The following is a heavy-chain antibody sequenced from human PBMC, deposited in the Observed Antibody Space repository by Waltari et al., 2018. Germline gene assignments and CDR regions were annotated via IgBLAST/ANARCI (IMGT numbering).Heavy chain of an antibody. D-gene: IGHD1-1*01. V-gene: IGHV3-23*01. Sequence: EAQLLESGGGLVQPGGSLRLSCVASGFTFNNQVMGWVRQAPGKGLEWVSAIGGDGSNPFSADSVKGRFTISKDNSKNTVSLQMNSLRAEDTALYYCSKLRRTYPNYYFDYWGQGTLVTVSS. CDR2: IGGDGSNP. J-gene: IGHJ4*02. CDR1: GFTFNNQV. CDR3: SKLRRTYPNYYFDY.